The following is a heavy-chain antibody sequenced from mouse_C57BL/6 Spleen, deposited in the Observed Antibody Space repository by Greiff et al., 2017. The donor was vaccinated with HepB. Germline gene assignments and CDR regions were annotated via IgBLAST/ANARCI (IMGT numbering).Heavy chain of an antibody. CDR1: GYAFSSSW. CDR3: ARHSSGYWFAY. J-gene: IGHJ3*01. V-gene: IGHV1-82*01. CDR2: IYPGDGDT. Sequence: VQLQQSGPELVKPGASVKISCKASGYAFSSSWMNWVKQRPGKGLEWIGRIYPGDGDTNYNGKFKGKATLTADKSSSTAYMQLSSLTSEDSAVYFCARHSSGYWFAYWGQGTLVTVSA. D-gene: IGHD3-2*02.